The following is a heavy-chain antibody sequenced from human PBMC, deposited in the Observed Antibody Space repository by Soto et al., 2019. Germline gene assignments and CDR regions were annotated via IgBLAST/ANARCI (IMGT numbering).Heavy chain of an antibody. V-gene: IGHV1-8*01. CDR1: GYTFTSYD. D-gene: IGHD3-3*01. CDR2: LNPNSGNT. Sequence: QVQLVQSGAEVKKPGASVKVSCKASGYTFTSYDINWVRQATGQGLAWVGWLNPNSGNTGYAQKFQGIVTMTRNTSISTAYMELSSLRSEDTAVYYCARLYYDSAIVGFEPWGQGTLVTVSS. CDR3: ARLYYDSAIVGFEP. J-gene: IGHJ5*02.